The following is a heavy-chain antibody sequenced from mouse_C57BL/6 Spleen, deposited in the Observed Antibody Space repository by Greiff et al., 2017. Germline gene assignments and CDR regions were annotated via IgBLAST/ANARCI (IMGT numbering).Heavy chain of an antibody. Sequence: QVQLQQSGAELVRPGTSVKVSCKASGYAFTNYLIEWVKQRPGQGLEWIGVINPGSGGTNYNEKFKGKATLTADKSSSTAYMQLSSLTSEDSAVYFCARGGVAGYWGQGTTLTVSS. D-gene: IGHD1-1*02. V-gene: IGHV1-54*01. CDR1: GYAFTNYL. CDR3: ARGGVAGY. CDR2: INPGSGGT. J-gene: IGHJ2*01.